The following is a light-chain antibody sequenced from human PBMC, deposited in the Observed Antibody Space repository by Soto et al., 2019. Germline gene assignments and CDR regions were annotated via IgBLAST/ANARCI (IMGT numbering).Light chain of an antibody. J-gene: IGKJ4*01. Sequence: DIPMTQSPSSVSASVGDRVTITCRASQGINKWLAWYQQKPGTAPELLIYSASSLQSGVPSRFSGSGSGTDFTLTISSLQPEDFATYYCQQANTFALTFDGGTKVEI. CDR3: QQANTFALT. CDR2: SAS. CDR1: QGINKW. V-gene: IGKV1-12*01.